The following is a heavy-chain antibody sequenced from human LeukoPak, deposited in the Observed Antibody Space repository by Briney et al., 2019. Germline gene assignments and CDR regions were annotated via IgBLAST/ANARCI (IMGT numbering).Heavy chain of an antibody. CDR1: GGTFSSYA. J-gene: IGHJ6*02. D-gene: IGHD6-13*01. CDR2: IIPIFGTA. CDR3: ARVLTYRQQLVRPPYYYYGMDV. V-gene: IGHV1-69*13. Sequence: GASVKVSCKASGGTFSSYAISWVRQAPGQGLEWMGGIIPIFGTANYAQKFQGRVTITADESTSTAYMELSSLRSEDTAVYYCARVLTYRQQLVRPPYYYYGMDVWGQGTTVTVSS.